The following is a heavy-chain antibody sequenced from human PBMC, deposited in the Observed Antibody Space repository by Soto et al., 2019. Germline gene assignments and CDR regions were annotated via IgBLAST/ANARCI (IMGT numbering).Heavy chain of an antibody. CDR1: GFTFSSYS. CDR2: ISSRSTYI. J-gene: IGHJ4*02. CDR3: ARVRLGIAAAGAFDY. Sequence: PWGSLRLSCAASGFTFSSYSMNWVRQAPGKGLEWVSSISSRSTYIYYADSVKGRFTISRDNAKNSLYLQMNSLRAEDTAVYYCARVRLGIAAAGAFDYWGQGTLVTVSS. D-gene: IGHD6-13*01. V-gene: IGHV3-21*01.